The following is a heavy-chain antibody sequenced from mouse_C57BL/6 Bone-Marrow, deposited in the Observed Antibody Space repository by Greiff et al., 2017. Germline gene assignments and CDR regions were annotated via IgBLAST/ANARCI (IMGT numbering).Heavy chain of an antibody. CDR1: GYTFTSYW. J-gene: IGHJ1*03. CDR3: AIYGYDPNWYFDV. Sequence: QVHVKQPGAELVRPGSSVKLSCKASGYTFTSYWMHWVKQRPIQGLEWIGNIDPSDSETHYNQKFKDKATLTVDKSSSTAYMQLSSLTSEDSAVYYCAIYGYDPNWYFDVWGTGTTVTVSS. V-gene: IGHV1-52*01. CDR2: IDPSDSET. D-gene: IGHD2-2*01.